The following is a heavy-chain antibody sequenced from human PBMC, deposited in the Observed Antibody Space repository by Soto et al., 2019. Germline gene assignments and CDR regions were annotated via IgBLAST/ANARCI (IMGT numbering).Heavy chain of an antibody. J-gene: IGHJ6*02. CDR2: IYSGGTT. Sequence: GGTLRLSCAASGFTVSGQYKTWVRKSPRQGLEWVLVIYSGGTTYYADSVKGRFTVATDNSKTPLYLQRNSLRAEDTAVYYCARDAADFWRPTTYGMDVWGQGTTVTVSS. D-gene: IGHD3-3*01. CDR3: ARDAADFWRPTTYGMDV. CDR1: GFTVSGQY. V-gene: IGHV3-53*01.